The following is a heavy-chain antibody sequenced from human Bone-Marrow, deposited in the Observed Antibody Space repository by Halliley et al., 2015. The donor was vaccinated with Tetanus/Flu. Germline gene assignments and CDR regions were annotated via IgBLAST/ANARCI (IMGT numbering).Heavy chain of an antibody. D-gene: IGHD6-19*01. Sequence: MGPLYPADSHTRNSPSFQGQVTISADKSLSTPYLQWGSLKASDTAMYYCARGHGSGWDYGMDVWGQGTTVTVSS. J-gene: IGHJ6*02. CDR3: ARGHGSGWDYGMDV. V-gene: IGHV5-51*01. CDR2: LYPADSHT.